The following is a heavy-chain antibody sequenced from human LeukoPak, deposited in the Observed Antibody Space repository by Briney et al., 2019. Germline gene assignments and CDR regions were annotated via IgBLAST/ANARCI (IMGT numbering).Heavy chain of an antibody. D-gene: IGHD5-24*01. J-gene: IGHJ5*02. CDR2: IRYDGSNK. Sequence: GGSLRLSCVVSGFTFSNYWMSWVRQAPGKGLEWVAFIRYDGSNKYYADSVKGRFTISRDNSKNTLYLQMNSLRAEDTAVYYCAKGARWYNWFDPWGQGTLVTVSS. CDR3: AKGARWYNWFDP. CDR1: GFTFSNYW. V-gene: IGHV3-30*02.